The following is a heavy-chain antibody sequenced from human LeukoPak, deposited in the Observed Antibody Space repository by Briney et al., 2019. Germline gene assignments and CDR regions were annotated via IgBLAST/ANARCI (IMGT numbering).Heavy chain of an antibody. CDR1: AFTFSSYD. Sequence: GGSLRLSCAASAFTFSSYDMTWARQAPGKGLEWVSAIRSSGGSTDYADSEKGRFTISRDNSKNILYLQMNSLRAEDTAVYYCASKIGYCSSVSCYLDYWGQGTLVTVSS. V-gene: IGHV3-23*01. J-gene: IGHJ4*02. CDR2: IRSSGGST. D-gene: IGHD2-15*01. CDR3: ASKIGYCSSVSCYLDY.